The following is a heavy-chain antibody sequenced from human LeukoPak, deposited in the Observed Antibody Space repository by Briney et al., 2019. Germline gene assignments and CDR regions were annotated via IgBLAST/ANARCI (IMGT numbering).Heavy chain of an antibody. J-gene: IGHJ4*02. D-gene: IGHD6-6*01. CDR2: IHHSGIT. CDR3: ARGDDNASSLVDY. V-gene: IGHV4-4*02. CDR1: GGSISNSNW. Sequence: SETLSLTCAVSGGSISNSNWWSWVRQSPGKGLEWIGEIHHSGITNYNPSLKSRVTISVDKSKNQFSLKLSSVTAADTAVYYCARGDDNASSLVDYWGQGTLVTVTS.